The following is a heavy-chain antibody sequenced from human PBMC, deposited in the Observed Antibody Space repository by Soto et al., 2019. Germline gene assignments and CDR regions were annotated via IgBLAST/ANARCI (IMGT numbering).Heavy chain of an antibody. J-gene: IGHJ3*02. CDR1: GYAFSGDG. CDR2: ISAYNGNT. CDR3: AGGPPLLWGPIVGATRAFDI. Sequence: ASVKGSWKAAGYAFSGDGVSWVRQAPGQGLEWMGWISAYNGNTNYAQKLQGRVTMTTDTSTSTAYMELRSLRSDDTAVYYCAGGPPLLWGPIVGATRAFDIWGQGTMVTVSS. D-gene: IGHD1-26*01. V-gene: IGHV1-18*01.